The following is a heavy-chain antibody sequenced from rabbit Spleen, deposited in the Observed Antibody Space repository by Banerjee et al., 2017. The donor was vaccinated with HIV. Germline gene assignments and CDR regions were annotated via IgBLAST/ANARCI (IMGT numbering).Heavy chain of an antibody. D-gene: IGHD7-1*01. CDR3: ARDPGTSFSSYGMDL. Sequence: QSLEESGGGLVQPEGSLTLTCKASGFSFSSSDYICWVRQAPGKGLEWISCIAGSSSGFTYSATWATGRFTISKTSSTTVTLQMTSLTVADTATYFCARDPGTSFSSYGMDLWGPGTLVTVS. J-gene: IGHJ6*01. V-gene: IGHV1S40*01. CDR2: IAGSSSGFT. CDR1: GFSFSSSDY.